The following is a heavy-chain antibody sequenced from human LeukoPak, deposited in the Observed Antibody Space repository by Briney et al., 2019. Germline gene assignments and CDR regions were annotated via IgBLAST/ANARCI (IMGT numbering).Heavy chain of an antibody. J-gene: IGHJ3*02. CDR1: GGTFSSYA. CDR3: ARDVGWLQFGYQDAFDI. V-gene: IGHV1-69*13. Sequence: SVKVSCEASGGTFSSYAISWVRQAPGQGLEWMGGIIPIFGTANYAQKFQGRVTITADESTSTAYMELSSLRSEDTAVYYCARDVGWLQFGYQDAFDIWGQGTMVTVSS. D-gene: IGHD5-24*01. CDR2: IIPIFGTA.